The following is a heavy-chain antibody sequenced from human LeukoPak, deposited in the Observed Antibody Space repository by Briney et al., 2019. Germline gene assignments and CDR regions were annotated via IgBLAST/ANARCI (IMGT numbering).Heavy chain of an antibody. Sequence: SVKVSCKASGGTFSSYAISWVRQAPGQGLEWMGRIIPIFGTANYAQKFQGRVTITTDESTSTAYMELSSLRSEDTAVYYCARERYYDSSGYSPDAFHIWGQGTMVTVSS. CDR1: GGTFSSYA. V-gene: IGHV1-69*05. J-gene: IGHJ3*02. CDR3: ARERYYDSSGYSPDAFHI. CDR2: IIPIFGTA. D-gene: IGHD3-22*01.